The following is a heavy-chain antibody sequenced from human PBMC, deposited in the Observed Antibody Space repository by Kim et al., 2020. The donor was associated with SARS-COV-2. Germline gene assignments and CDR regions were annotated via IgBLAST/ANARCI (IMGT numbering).Heavy chain of an antibody. CDR3: ASLYGTYYFDY. J-gene: IGHJ4*02. Sequence: TYYADSVKGRFTISRDNSKNTLYLQMNSLRVEDTAVYYCASLYGTYYFDYWGQGTLVTVSS. CDR2: T. V-gene: IGHV3-66*01. D-gene: IGHD1-1*01.